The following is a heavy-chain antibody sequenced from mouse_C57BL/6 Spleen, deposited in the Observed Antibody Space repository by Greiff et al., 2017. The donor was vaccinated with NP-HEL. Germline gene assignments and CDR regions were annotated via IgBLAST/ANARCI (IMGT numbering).Heavy chain of an antibody. D-gene: IGHD3-2*02. Sequence: VQLQQPGAELVMPGASVKLSCKASGYTFTSYWMHWVKQRPGQGLEWIGEIDPSDSYTNYNQKFKGKSTLTVDKSSSTAYMQLSSLTSDDSAVYYCALDSSGYVNYAMDYWGQGTSVTVSS. V-gene: IGHV1-69*01. CDR1: GYTFTSYW. CDR2: IDPSDSYT. CDR3: ALDSSGYVNYAMDY. J-gene: IGHJ4*01.